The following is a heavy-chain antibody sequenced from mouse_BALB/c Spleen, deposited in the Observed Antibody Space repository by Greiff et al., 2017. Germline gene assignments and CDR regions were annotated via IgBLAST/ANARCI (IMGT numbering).Heavy chain of an antibody. CDR1: GFTFSSYY. V-gene: IGHV5-6-2*01. D-gene: IGHD2-10*01. CDR3: ARSGLLFDY. CDR2: INSNGGST. J-gene: IGHJ2*01. Sequence: EVMLVESGGGLVKLGGSLKLSCAASGFTFSSYYMSWVRQTPEKRLELVAAINSNGGSTYYPDTVKGRFTISRDNAKNTLYLQMSSLKSEDTALYYCARSGLLFDYWGQGTTLTVSS.